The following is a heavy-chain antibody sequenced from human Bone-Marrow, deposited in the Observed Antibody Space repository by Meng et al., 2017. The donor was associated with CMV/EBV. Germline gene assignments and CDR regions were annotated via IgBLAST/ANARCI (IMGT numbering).Heavy chain of an antibody. CDR3: ARHQGSPHFDY. V-gene: IGHV3-23*03. Sequence: GESLKISCAASGFTFSSNTMSWVRQAPGKGLEWVSIIYSGGSSTYYADSVKGRFTISRDNSKNTLYLQMNSLRAEDTAVYYCARHQGSPHFDYWGQGTLVTVSS. CDR2: IYSGGSST. D-gene: IGHD2-15*01. J-gene: IGHJ4*02. CDR1: GFTFSSNT.